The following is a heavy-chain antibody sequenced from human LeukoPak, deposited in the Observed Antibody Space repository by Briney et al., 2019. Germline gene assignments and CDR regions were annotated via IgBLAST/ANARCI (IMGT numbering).Heavy chain of an antibody. CDR1: GYTFISYD. CDR3: ASAYSNYIYYFDY. D-gene: IGHD4-11*01. Sequence: ASVKVSCKASGYTFISYDINWVRQATGQGLEWMGWMNPNSGNTGYAQKFQGRVTITADESTSTAYMELSSLRSEDTAVYYCASAYSNYIYYFDYWGQGTLVTVSS. CDR2: MNPNSGNT. V-gene: IGHV1-8*01. J-gene: IGHJ4*02.